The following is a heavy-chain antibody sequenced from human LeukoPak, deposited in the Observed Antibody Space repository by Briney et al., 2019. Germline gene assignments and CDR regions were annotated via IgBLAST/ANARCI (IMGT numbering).Heavy chain of an antibody. J-gene: IGHJ4*02. CDR1: GFTFSSYA. V-gene: IGHV3-23*01. CDR3: AKSGGYDPTYYFDY. CDR2: ISGRGGST. D-gene: IGHD5-12*01. Sequence: PGGSLRLSCAASGFTFSSYAMSWVRQAPGKGLEWVSGISGRGGSTYFADSVKGRFTISRDNSKNTVYLQMNSLRAEDTAICYCAKSGGYDPTYYFDYWGQGTLVTVSS.